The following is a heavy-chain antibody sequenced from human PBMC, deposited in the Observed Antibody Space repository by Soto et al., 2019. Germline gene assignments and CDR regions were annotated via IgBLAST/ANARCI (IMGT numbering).Heavy chain of an antibody. V-gene: IGHV1-69*01. CDR1: GGTFNSYG. CDR3: ARASRGFDHYYYSYGMDV. Sequence: QVQLVQSGAEVKKPGSSVKVSCKASGGTFNSYGFSWVRQAPGQGLEWMGGIIPMYGTTNYAQNFQGRVTINADESTSTAYMELSGLRSDDTAVYYCARASRGFDHYYYSYGMDVWGQGTTVTVSS. J-gene: IGHJ6*02. CDR2: IIPMYGTT.